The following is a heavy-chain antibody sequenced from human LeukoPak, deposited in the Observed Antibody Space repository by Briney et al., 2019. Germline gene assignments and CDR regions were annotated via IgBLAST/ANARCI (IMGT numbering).Heavy chain of an antibody. CDR2: IIPIFGTA. J-gene: IGHJ3*02. CDR3: GRSVRGAHDAFDI. V-gene: IGHV1-69*13. CDR1: GGTFRSYA. D-gene: IGHD3-10*01. Sequence: GASVKVSCKASGGTFRSYAISGVRQAPGQGFEWMVGIIPIFGTANYAQKFQGRVTITADESTSTAYMELSSLRSEDTAVYYCGRSVRGAHDAFDIWGQGTMVTVSS.